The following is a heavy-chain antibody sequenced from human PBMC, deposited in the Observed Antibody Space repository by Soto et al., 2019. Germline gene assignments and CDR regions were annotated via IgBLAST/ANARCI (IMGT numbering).Heavy chain of an antibody. J-gene: IGHJ4*02. Sequence: QVQLQQWGAGLLKPSETLSLTCSVYGGSFSTYFWTWMCQPPGKGLEWIGEVNQSGSANYNPSLESRVTISVDTSKKQFSLRLSSVTAADTAVYYCARERRVVGGYSSSWYDYFDSWGQGTLVTVSS. V-gene: IGHV4-34*02. CDR2: VNQSGSA. D-gene: IGHD6-13*01. CDR1: GGSFSTYF. CDR3: ARERRVVGGYSSSWYDYFDS.